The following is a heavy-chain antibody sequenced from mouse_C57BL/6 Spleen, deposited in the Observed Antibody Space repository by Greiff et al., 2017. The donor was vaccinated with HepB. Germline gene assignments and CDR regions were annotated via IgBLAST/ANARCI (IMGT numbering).Heavy chain of an antibody. Sequence: EVHLVESGGGLVQPGGSLKLSCAASGFTFSDYGMAWVRQAPRKGPEWVAFISNLAYSIYYADTVTGRFTISRENAKNTLYLEMSSLRSEDTAMYYCARHEHFDVWGTGTTVTVSS. CDR2: ISNLAYSI. V-gene: IGHV5-15*01. J-gene: IGHJ1*03. CDR1: GFTFSDYG. CDR3: ARHEHFDV.